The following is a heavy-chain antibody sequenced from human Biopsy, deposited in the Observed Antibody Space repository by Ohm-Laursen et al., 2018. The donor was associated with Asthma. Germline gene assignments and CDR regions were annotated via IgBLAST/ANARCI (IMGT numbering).Heavy chain of an antibody. Sequence: TLSLTCVVSGDSINSGGFSGNWIRQPPGEGPEWVSYLFSRGATPLNPPLKSRVTISVDRSKRQFSLKVNSVTAADTAVYYCARMNTMIQAANYYSYAMDVWGQGTTVTVSS. CDR1: GDSINSGGFS. CDR3: ARMNTMIQAANYYSYAMDV. D-gene: IGHD3-22*01. CDR2: LFSRGAT. V-gene: IGHV4-30-2*01. J-gene: IGHJ6*02.